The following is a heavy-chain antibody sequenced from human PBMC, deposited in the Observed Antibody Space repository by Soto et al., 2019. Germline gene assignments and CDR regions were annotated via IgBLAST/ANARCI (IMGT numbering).Heavy chain of an antibody. J-gene: IGHJ4*02. V-gene: IGHV5-51*01. D-gene: IGHD6-19*01. Sequence: GGALKISGEGFGCSFTTDWIGWVRQVPGKGLEWMGIIYTGDSDTRYSPSFQGQVTISADKSISTAYLQWSSLKASDTAIYYCAIRGASQWLKFWGQGTLVTVSS. CDR2: IYTGDSDT. CDR1: GCSFTTDW. CDR3: AIRGASQWLKF.